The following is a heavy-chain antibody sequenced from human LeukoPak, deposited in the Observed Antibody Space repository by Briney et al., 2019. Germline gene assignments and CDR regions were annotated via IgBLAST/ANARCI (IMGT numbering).Heavy chain of an antibody. Sequence: ASVTVSCKASGYTFTSFAIHWVRQAPGQRLEWMGWINGGDGDTKYLQNFQGRVTITRDTSASTSYMELSSLTSEDTAVYYCAIPDYGDYWGQGTLVTVSS. CDR3: AIPDYGDY. V-gene: IGHV1-3*01. J-gene: IGHJ4*02. CDR2: INGGDGDT. CDR1: GYTFTSFA.